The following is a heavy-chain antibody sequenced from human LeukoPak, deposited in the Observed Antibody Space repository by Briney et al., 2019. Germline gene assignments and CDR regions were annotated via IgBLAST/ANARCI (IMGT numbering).Heavy chain of an antibody. CDR3: ARVNSSGWYNRRPSLRYYYYGMDV. Sequence: SETLSLTCTVSGGSISSYYWSWIRQPPGKGLEWIGYIYYSGSTNYNPSLKSRVTISVDTSKNQFSLKLSSVTAADAAVYYCARVNSSGWYNRRPSLRYYYYGMDVWGQGTTVTVSS. J-gene: IGHJ6*02. V-gene: IGHV4-59*01. CDR2: IYYSGST. D-gene: IGHD6-19*01. CDR1: GGSISSYY.